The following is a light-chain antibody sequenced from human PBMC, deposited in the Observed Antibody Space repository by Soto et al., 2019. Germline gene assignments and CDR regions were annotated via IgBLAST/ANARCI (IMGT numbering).Light chain of an antibody. CDR2: GAS. Sequence: DIQLTQSPPTLSASVGDRVTITCRASQSVGIWLAWYEHKPGKGPKVFVYGASSLETGVPSRFGGSGSATEFTIVINGLQADDSATYYCRQYFAYPLTFGQGTKVQVK. CDR1: QSVGIW. CDR3: RQYFAYPLT. V-gene: IGKV1-5*01. J-gene: IGKJ1*01.